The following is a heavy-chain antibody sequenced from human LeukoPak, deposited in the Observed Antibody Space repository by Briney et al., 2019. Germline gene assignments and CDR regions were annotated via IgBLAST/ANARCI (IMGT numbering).Heavy chain of an antibody. J-gene: IGHJ6*02. V-gene: IGHV4-30-4*01. CDR1: GGSISNVDYY. CDR2: IYYSGIT. Sequence: PSETLSLTCIVSGGSISNVDYYWSWIRQPPGKGLEWIAYIYYSGITYYNPSLKSRVTISIDKSKNQFSLRLSSVTAADTAVYYCARYKSGSCSGGNCYDYYAMDVWGQGTTVTVS. CDR3: ARYKSGSCSGGNCYDYYAMDV. D-gene: IGHD2-15*01.